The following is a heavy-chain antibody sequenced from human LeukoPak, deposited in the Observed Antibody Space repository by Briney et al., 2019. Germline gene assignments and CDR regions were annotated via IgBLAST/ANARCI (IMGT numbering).Heavy chain of an antibody. CDR3: ARVLNYYDSSGYYFSY. D-gene: IGHD3-22*01. CDR1: GFTFSNYA. J-gene: IGHJ4*02. V-gene: IGHV3-23*01. CDR2: ISGSGGST. Sequence: GGSLRLSCAASGFTFSNYAMSWVRQAPGKGLDWVSAISGSGGSTYYADSVKGRFTISRDNSKNTLYLQMNSLRAEDTAVYYCARVLNYYDSSGYYFSYWGQRTLVTVSS.